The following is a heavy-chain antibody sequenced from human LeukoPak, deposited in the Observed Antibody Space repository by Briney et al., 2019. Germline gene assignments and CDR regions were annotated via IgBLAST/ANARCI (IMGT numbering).Heavy chain of an antibody. D-gene: IGHD3/OR15-3a*01. J-gene: IGHJ4*02. CDR1: GESISTYY. Sequence: PSETLSLTCTVSGESISTYYWSWIRQPAGNGLEWIGRMHSSGNTNSNPSLKSRVTISVDTSKNQFSLKLSSVTAADTAVYYCASGTGAFDYWGQGTLVTVSS. V-gene: IGHV4-4*07. CDR3: ASGTGAFDY. CDR2: MHSSGNT.